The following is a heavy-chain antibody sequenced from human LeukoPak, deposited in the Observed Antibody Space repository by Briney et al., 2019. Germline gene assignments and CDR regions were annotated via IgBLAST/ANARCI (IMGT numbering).Heavy chain of an antibody. V-gene: IGHV1-8*03. D-gene: IGHD3-22*01. CDR3: VHYSYDNSGYRFEDS. CDR2: MNPNSGDT. CDR1: GYTFSNYD. J-gene: IGHJ4*02. Sequence: GASVKVSCKASGYTFSNYDINWVRQATGQGLEWMGWMNPNSGDTAYAQKFQGRVTITRNTSIGTAYMELSSLRSEDTAVYYCVHYSYDNSGYRFEDSWGQGTLVTVSS.